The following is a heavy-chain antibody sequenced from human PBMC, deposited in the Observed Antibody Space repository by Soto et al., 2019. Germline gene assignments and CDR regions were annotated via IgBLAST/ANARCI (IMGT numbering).Heavy chain of an antibody. CDR3: AKGGDYHDCSGQLVDYGLDV. D-gene: IGHD3-22*01. V-gene: IGHV3-30*18. Sequence: LRLSCATSRFTFTSYGMHWLRQAPGKGLEWVAVISYDESNKYYADSVKGRFTISRDSSKNTLYLQMKSLRVEDTAVYYCAKGGDYHDCSGQLVDYGLDVWGLGTTVTVSS. CDR1: RFTFTSYG. CDR2: ISYDESNK. J-gene: IGHJ6*02.